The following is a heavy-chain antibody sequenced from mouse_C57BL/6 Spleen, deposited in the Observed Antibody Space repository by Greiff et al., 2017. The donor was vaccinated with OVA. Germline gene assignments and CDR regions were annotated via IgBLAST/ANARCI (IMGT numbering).Heavy chain of an antibody. CDR2: IDPANGNT. V-gene: IGHV14-3*01. D-gene: IGHD2-4*01. CDR3: AMDYGRFAY. J-gene: IGHJ3*01. Sequence: VQLKQSVAELVRPGASVKLSCTASGFHIQNTYMHWVKQRHEQGLEWIGRIDPANGNTKYASKFQGKAPITADTSSNTAYLQLSSLTSDDTAIYYCAMDYGRFAYWGQGTLVTVSA. CDR1: GFHIQNTY.